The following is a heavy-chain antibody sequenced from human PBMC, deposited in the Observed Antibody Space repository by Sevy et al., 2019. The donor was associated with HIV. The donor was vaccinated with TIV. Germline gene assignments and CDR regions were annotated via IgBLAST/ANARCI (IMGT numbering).Heavy chain of an antibody. Sequence: GESLKISCKGSGYSFTDNWIGWVRQMPGRGLEWMGIIHPDVSDTRYSPSFEGQVTISADKSINTAYLQWTSLKASDTAIYYCARHLVGATKWFDPWGPGTLVTVSS. CDR1: GYSFTDNW. CDR3: ARHLVGATKWFDP. V-gene: IGHV5-51*01. J-gene: IGHJ5*02. CDR2: IHPDVSDT. D-gene: IGHD3-10*01.